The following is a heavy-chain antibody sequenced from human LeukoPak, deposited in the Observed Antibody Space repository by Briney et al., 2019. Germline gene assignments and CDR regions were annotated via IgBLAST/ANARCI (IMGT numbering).Heavy chain of an antibody. J-gene: IGHJ6*02. CDR2: INHSGST. Sequence: SETLSLTCAVYGGSFSGYYWSWIRQPPGKGLEWIGEINHSGSTNYNPSLKSRVTISVDTSKNQFSLKLSSVTAADTAVYYCARGPIVIKETSVFFYYGMDVWGQGTTVTVSS. V-gene: IGHV4-34*01. D-gene: IGHD2/OR15-2a*01. CDR3: ARGPIVIKETSVFFYYGMDV. CDR1: GGSFSGYY.